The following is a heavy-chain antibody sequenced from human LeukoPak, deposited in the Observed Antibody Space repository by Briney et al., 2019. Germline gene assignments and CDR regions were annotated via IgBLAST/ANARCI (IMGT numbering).Heavy chain of an antibody. Sequence: EASVKVSCKASGYTFTSYGISWVRQAPGQGLEWMGWISAYNGNTNYAQKLQGRVTITTDKSTSTAYMELRSLRSDDTAVYYCARVLYDYGPYYCMDVWGKGTTVTVSS. V-gene: IGHV1-18*01. CDR1: GYTFTSYG. CDR2: ISAYNGNT. D-gene: IGHD4-17*01. J-gene: IGHJ6*03. CDR3: ARVLYDYGPYYCMDV.